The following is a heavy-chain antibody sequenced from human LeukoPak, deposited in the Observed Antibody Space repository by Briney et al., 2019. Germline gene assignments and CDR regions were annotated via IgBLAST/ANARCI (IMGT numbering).Heavy chain of an antibody. CDR3: ATGDYDSSDDY. J-gene: IGHJ4*02. Sequence: KISCEGSGYSFTSYWIGWVRQAPGQGLEWMGIINPSGGSTSYAQKFQGRVTMTRDTSTRTVYMELSSLRSEDTAVYYCATGDYDSSDDYWGQGTLVTVLS. D-gene: IGHD3-22*01. V-gene: IGHV1-46*01. CDR2: INPSGGST. CDR1: GYSFTSYW.